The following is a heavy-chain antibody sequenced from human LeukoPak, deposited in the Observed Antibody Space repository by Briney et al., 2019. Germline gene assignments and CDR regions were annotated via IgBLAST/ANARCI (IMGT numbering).Heavy chain of an antibody. CDR2: ISGSGGST. D-gene: IGHD5-12*01. Sequence: PGGSLRLSCAASGFTFSSYAMSWVRQAPGRGLEWVSAISGSGGSTYYADSVKGRFTISRDNSKNTLYLQMNSLRAEDTAVYYCAKVFGGAMVARILFDYWGQGTRVTVSS. CDR3: AKVFGGAMVARILFDY. J-gene: IGHJ4*02. V-gene: IGHV3-23*01. CDR1: GFTFSSYA.